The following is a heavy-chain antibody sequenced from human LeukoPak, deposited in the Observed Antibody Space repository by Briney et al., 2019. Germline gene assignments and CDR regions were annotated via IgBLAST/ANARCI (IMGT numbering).Heavy chain of an antibody. CDR2: ISPDGGTT. Sequence: GGSLRLSCAASEFSISNYWMTWVRQAPGKGLEWVANISPDGGTTYYMDSVKGRLTIFRDTAVNSLYLQMNSLGVEDTAVYYCAREANFRAFDIWGQGTMVTVSS. J-gene: IGHJ3*02. CDR3: AREANFRAFDI. V-gene: IGHV3-7*01. CDR1: EFSISNYW.